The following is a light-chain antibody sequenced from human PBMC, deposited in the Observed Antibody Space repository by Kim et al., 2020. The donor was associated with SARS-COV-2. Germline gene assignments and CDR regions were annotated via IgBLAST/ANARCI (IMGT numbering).Light chain of an antibody. CDR1: QSVNSN. V-gene: IGKV3-15*01. Sequence: GAPGERATLSCRASQSVNSNLAWYQQKPGQAPRLLIYGASTRATGIPARFSGSGSGTEFTLTISSLQSEDFALYYCQQYNNWPLPFGGGTKVDIK. J-gene: IGKJ4*01. CDR3: QQYNNWPLP. CDR2: GAS.